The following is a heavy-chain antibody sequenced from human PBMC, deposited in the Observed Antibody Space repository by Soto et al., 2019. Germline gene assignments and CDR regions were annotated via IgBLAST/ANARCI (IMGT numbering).Heavy chain of an antibody. J-gene: IGHJ4*02. D-gene: IGHD2-21*01. CDR3: ARDFRYFPY. Sequence: SETLSLTCAVYGGTFSGYLWTWVRQPPGKGLEWIGEIEHNGNNNINPALKSRVTMSVDTSKIQISLTLTSVTAADTAVYFCARDFRYFPYWGQGTLVTVSS. CDR1: GGTFSGYL. V-gene: IGHV4-34*01. CDR2: IEHNGNN.